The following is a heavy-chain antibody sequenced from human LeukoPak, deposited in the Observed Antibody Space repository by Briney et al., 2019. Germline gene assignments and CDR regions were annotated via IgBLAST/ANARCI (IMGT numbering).Heavy chain of an antibody. CDR1: GFTFSSYG. CDR3: AKATGYCSSTSCKEDAFDI. Sequence: GRSLRLSCAASGFTFSSYGMHWVRQAPGKGLEWVAVIWYDGSNKYYADSVKGRFTISRDNSKNTLYLQMNSLRAEDTAVYYCAKATGYCSSTSCKEDAFDIWGQGTMVTVSS. D-gene: IGHD2-2*01. CDR2: IWYDGSNK. J-gene: IGHJ3*02. V-gene: IGHV3-33*06.